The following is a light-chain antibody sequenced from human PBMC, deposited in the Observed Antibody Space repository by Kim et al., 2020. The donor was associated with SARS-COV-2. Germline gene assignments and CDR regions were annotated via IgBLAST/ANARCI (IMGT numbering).Light chain of an antibody. Sequence: SPGKSVTISCTGTSSDVGGYNYVSWYQQHPGKAPKLMIYDVTKRPSGVPDRFSGSKSGNTASLTISGLQPEDEADYYCCSYAGSVIFGGGTKLTVL. CDR1: SSDVGGYNY. J-gene: IGLJ2*01. V-gene: IGLV2-11*01. CDR2: DVT. CDR3: CSYAGSVI.